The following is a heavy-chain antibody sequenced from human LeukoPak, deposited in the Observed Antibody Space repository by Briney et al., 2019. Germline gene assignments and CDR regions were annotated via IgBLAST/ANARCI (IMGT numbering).Heavy chain of an antibody. D-gene: IGHD2-21*01. J-gene: IGHJ4*02. Sequence: GGSLRLSCAASGFSLSSHAMSWVRQAPAKGLEWVSATSSSDAGTYYADSVRGRFTISRDNSKNTLYLQMNSLRAEDAAVYYCARAPVTSCRGAYCYPFDYWGQGTLVTVSS. CDR2: TSSSDAGT. V-gene: IGHV3-23*01. CDR3: ARAPVTSCRGAYCYPFDY. CDR1: GFSLSSHA.